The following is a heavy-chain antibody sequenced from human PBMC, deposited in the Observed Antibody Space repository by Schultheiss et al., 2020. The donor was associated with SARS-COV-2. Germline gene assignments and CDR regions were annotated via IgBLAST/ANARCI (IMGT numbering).Heavy chain of an antibody. Sequence: SETLSLTCTVSGGSVSSGSYYWSWIRQPPGKGLEWIGYIYYSGSTYYNPSLKSRLTISVDTSKNQFSLKLSSVTAADTAVYYCAREATYYYDSSGYYYERYYYYGMDVWGQGTTVTVSS. CDR2: IYYSGST. J-gene: IGHJ6*02. V-gene: IGHV4-61*01. D-gene: IGHD3-22*01. CDR1: GGSVSSGSYY. CDR3: AREATYYYDSSGYYYERYYYYGMDV.